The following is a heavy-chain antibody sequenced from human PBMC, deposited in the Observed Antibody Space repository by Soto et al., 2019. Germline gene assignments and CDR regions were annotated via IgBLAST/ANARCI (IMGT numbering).Heavy chain of an antibody. CDR1: GYSFTSHG. D-gene: IGHD3-10*01. CDR3: ASMVRGSNITYYHGIDV. Sequence: QVQLVQSGAEVKKPGASVKVSCKASGYSFTSHGISWGRQAPGQGLEWMGWLSGNSGDTNSAQQLQGRVTVTTDTATSTASMELTSLRYESTAVYYCASMVRGSNITYYHGIDVWGKGTTVSVSS. CDR2: LSGNSGDT. V-gene: IGHV1-18*01. J-gene: IGHJ6*04.